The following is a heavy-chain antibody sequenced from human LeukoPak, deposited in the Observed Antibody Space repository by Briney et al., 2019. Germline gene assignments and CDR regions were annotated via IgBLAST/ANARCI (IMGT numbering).Heavy chain of an antibody. D-gene: IGHD5-24*01. V-gene: IGHV3-23*01. Sequence: GGSLRLSCAPSGFTFSNYARSRVRQAPGKGLEWVSAISETGGTIHYADSVRGRFIISRDNSKNTLHLQMNSLRAEDTAVYYCAREMTIITYSFDSWGQGTLVTVSS. CDR1: GFTFSNYA. J-gene: IGHJ4*02. CDR3: AREMTIITYSFDS. CDR2: ISETGGTI.